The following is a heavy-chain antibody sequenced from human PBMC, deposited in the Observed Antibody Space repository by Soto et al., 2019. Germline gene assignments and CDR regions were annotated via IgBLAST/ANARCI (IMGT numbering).Heavy chain of an antibody. D-gene: IGHD6-19*01. CDR2: ISVSSSYI. Sequence: VGSLRLSCVASRSAFSSYSIGWVRQSPGRGLEWVSSISVSSSYIYYAASVKGRFTISRDNNATSVYLQMKNLRADDTAVYHCATIKRSGKRWGMDVWGQGTTVTVSS. V-gene: IGHV3-21*01. CDR1: RSAFSSYS. J-gene: IGHJ6*02. CDR3: ATIKRSGKRWGMDV.